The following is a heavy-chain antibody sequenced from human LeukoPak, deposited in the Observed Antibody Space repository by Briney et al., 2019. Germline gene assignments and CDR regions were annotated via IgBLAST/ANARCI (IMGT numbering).Heavy chain of an antibody. D-gene: IGHD1-26*01. J-gene: IGHJ3*02. CDR3: ARPLSIEGAFDI. CDR2: MYSGGTT. Sequence: GGSLRLSCAASGFIVSSNYMSWVRQAPGKGLEWVSVMYSGGTTYYADSVKGRFTISRDNSKNTLYLQMNSLRAEDTAVYYCARPLSIEGAFDIWGQGTMVTASS. CDR1: GFIVSSNY. V-gene: IGHV3-53*01.